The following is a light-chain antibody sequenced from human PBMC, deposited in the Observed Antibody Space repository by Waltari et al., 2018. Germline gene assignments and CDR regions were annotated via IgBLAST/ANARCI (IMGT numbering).Light chain of an antibody. CDR1: QGIRDY. J-gene: IGKJ1*01. Sequence: IQLTQSPSSLSASVGDRVTITCRASQGIRDYLAWYQQKPGKAPKLLIYAASPLQSGVPTRCSGSGSGTDLTITISSQQHEDFATYYCQLLNSAQWTFGQGTKVEIK. CDR3: QLLNSAQWT. CDR2: AAS. V-gene: IGKV1-9*01.